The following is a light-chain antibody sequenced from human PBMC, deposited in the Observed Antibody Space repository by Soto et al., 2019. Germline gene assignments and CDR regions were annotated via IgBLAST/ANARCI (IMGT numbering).Light chain of an antibody. V-gene: IGLV2-14*03. CDR1: SSDVSASNY. CDR3: SSYTAGYTLVL. CDR2: DVT. J-gene: IGLJ2*01. Sequence: QSALTQPASVSGSPGQSITISCTGTSSDVSASNYVSWYRQHPGKAPKLIIYDVTDRPSGVSNRFSGSKSGNTASLAISGLQAEDEADYFCSSYTAGYTLVLFGGGTKLTVL.